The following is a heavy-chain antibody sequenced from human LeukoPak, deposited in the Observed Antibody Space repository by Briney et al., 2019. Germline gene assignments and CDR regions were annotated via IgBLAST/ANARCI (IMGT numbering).Heavy chain of an antibody. D-gene: IGHD3-16*01. CDR2: ISHDGSHK. CDR3: AKETYTLDS. V-gene: IGHV3-30*18. Sequence: GGSLRLSCAASGFTFSDYYMSWIRQAPGKGLESVAKISHDGSHKLYVDSVKGRFTISRDNSKNTLFLQMDSLRVDDTAMYFCAKETYTLDSWGQGTPLTVSS. J-gene: IGHJ4*02. CDR1: GFTFSDYY.